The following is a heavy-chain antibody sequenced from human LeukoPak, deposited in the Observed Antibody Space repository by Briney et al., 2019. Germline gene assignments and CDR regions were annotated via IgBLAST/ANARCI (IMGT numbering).Heavy chain of an antibody. V-gene: IGHV4-34*01. D-gene: IGHD2-8*01. J-gene: IGHJ3*02. CDR3: ARGDRPREIPPLIRKKNAFDI. CDR1: DGSFSSYY. Sequence: PSETLSLTCGVYDGSFSSYYWSWIRQPPGKGLEWIGEINHSGSTNYNPSLKSRLTISVETSKNQFSLKLSSVTAADTAVYYCARGDRPREIPPLIRKKNAFDIWGQGTMVTVSS. CDR2: INHSGST.